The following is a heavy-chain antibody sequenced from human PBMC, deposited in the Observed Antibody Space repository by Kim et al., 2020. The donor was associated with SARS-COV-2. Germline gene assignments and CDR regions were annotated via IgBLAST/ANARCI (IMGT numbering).Heavy chain of an antibody. CDR3: ARDGSIAVACFDY. Sequence: YTHEVKDRLTIARDKARNSLRLRMNRLRAEDTAVYYCARDGSIAVACFDYWGQGTLVTVSS. J-gene: IGHJ4*02. V-gene: IGHV3-11*04. D-gene: IGHD6-19*01.